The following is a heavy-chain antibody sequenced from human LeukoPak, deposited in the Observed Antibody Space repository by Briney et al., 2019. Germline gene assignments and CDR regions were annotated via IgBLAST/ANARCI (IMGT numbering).Heavy chain of an antibody. D-gene: IGHD3-22*01. J-gene: IGHJ4*02. V-gene: IGHV3-33*01. Sequence: GGSLRLSCAASGFTFSSYGMHWVRQAPGKGLEWVAVIWYDGSNKCYADSVKGRFTISRDNSKNTLYLQMNSLRAEDTAVYYCAREGGNNYYDSSGIDYWGQGTLVTVSS. CDR2: IWYDGSNK. CDR1: GFTFSSYG. CDR3: AREGGNNYYDSSGIDY.